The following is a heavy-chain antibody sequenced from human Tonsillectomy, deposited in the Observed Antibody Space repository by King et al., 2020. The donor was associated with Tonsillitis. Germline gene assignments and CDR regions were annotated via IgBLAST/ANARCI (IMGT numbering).Heavy chain of an antibody. J-gene: IGHJ4*02. Sequence: VQLVESGGGVVQPGRSLRLSCAASGFTFSNYGMHWVRQAPGKGLEWVAVISYDGSDKYYADSVKGRFTISRDNSKNTLYLQVNSLRAEDTAVYYCAKDLYYYDSSGYLDYWGQGTLVTVSS. V-gene: IGHV3-30*18. D-gene: IGHD3-22*01. CDR3: AKDLYYYDSSGYLDY. CDR2: ISYDGSDK. CDR1: GFTFSNYG.